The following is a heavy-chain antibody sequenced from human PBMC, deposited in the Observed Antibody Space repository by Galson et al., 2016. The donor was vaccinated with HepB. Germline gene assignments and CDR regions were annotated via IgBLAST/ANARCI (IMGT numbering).Heavy chain of an antibody. J-gene: IGHJ4*02. Sequence: SLRLSCAASGFTFSSYAMHWVRQAPGKGLEWVAVISYDGSNKYYADSVRGRFTISRDNAKNSLYLHMNSLRDEDTAVYYCASSPYDSSGYYWGYYFEKWGQGTLVSVSS. D-gene: IGHD3-22*01. CDR3: ASSPYDSSGYYWGYYFEK. V-gene: IGHV3-30-3*01. CDR1: GFTFSSYA. CDR2: ISYDGSNK.